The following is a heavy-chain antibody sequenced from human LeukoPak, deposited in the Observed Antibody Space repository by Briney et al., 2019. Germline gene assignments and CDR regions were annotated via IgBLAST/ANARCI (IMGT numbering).Heavy chain of an antibody. CDR2: IYYSGST. Sequence: SETLSLTCTVSGGSISSYYWSWIRQPPGKGLEWIGYIYYSGSTNYNPSLKSRVTISVDTSKNQFSLKLSPVTAADTAVYYCARLSRRYFDWLFYPDYFDYWGQGTLVTVSS. CDR3: ARLSRRYFDWLFYPDYFDY. CDR1: GGSISSYY. J-gene: IGHJ4*02. V-gene: IGHV4-59*08. D-gene: IGHD3-9*01.